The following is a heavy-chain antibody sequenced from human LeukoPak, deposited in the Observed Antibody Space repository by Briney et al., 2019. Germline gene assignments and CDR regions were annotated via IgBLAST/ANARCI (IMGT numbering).Heavy chain of an antibody. CDR3: AHSLRSAHQLLVFDY. CDR2: IYWNDDK. D-gene: IGHD2-2*01. CDR1: GFSLSTSGVG. Sequence: SGPTLVKPTQTLTLTCTFSGFSLSTSGVGVGWIRQPPGKALEWLALIYWNDDKRYSPSLKSRLTITKDTSKNQVVLTMTNMDPVDTATYYCAHSLRSAHQLLVFDYWGQGTLVTASS. J-gene: IGHJ4*02. V-gene: IGHV2-5*01.